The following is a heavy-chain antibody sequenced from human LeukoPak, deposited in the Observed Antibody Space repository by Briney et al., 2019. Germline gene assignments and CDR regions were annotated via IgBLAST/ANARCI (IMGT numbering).Heavy chain of an antibody. CDR3: ARDGGMIDFDY. D-gene: IGHD3-16*01. CDR2: IYTSGST. V-gene: IGHV4-61*02. CDR1: GGSISSGSYY. J-gene: IGHJ4*02. Sequence: SQTLSLTCTVSGGSISSGSYYWSWIRQPAGKGLEWIGRIYTSGSTNYNPSLKSRVTMSVDTSKNQFSLKVISVTAADTAVYYCARDGGMIDFDYWGQGTLVTVSS.